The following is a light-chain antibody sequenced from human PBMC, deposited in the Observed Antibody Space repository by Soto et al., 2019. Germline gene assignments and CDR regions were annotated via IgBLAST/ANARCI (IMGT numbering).Light chain of an antibody. V-gene: IGLV1-51*01. Sequence: QSVLTQPPSVSAAPGQKVTISCSESSSNIGKNYVSWYQQLPGTAPKLLIFDNDKRTSGIPDRFSGSKSGTSATLDITGLQTGDEADYYCGTWDSSLTAVLFGGGTKVTVL. J-gene: IGLJ2*01. CDR2: DND. CDR3: GTWDSSLTAVL. CDR1: SSNIGKNY.